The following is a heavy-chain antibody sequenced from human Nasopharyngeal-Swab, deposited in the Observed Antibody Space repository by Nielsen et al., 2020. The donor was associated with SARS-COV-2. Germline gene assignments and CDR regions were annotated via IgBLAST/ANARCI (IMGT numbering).Heavy chain of an antibody. J-gene: IGHJ6*02. CDR3: ARGSFDYYYGMDV. CDR2: IYSGGST. V-gene: IGHV3-53*01. Sequence: GGSLRLSCAASGFTVSSNYMSWVRQAPGKGLEWVSVIYSGGSTYYADSVKGRFTISRDNSKNTLYLQMNSLRVEDTAVYYCARGSFDYYYGMDVWGQGTTVTVSS. CDR1: GFTVSSNY.